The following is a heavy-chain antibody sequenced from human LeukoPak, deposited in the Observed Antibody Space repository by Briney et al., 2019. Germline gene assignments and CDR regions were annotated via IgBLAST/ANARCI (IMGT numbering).Heavy chain of an antibody. J-gene: IGHJ4*02. CDR3: ARLSTSGWYVY. CDR2: IDPSDSYD. D-gene: IGHD6-19*01. CDR1: GYGFTSYW. Sequence: GESLKISFKGFGYGFTSYWISWVRQMPGKGLEWMGRIDPSDSYDNYTPSFQGHVTISADKSISTAYLQWSSLKASDTAMYYCARLSTSGWYVYWGQGTLVTVSS. V-gene: IGHV5-10-1*01.